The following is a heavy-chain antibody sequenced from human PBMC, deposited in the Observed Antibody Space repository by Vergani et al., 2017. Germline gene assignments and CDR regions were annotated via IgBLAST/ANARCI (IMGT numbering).Heavy chain of an antibody. CDR2: ISSDGSHK. D-gene: IGHD1-14*01. J-gene: IGHJ6*02. CDR3: ARDIKASPYYGMDV. CDR1: GFTFSSYG. V-gene: IGHV3-30*03. Sequence: QVQLVESGGGLFQPGRSLRLSCAASGFTFSSYGMHWVRQAPGKGLEWVAVISSDGSHKYYADSVKGRFTISRDNSKTTLYLQMSSLRSEDTAVYSCARDIKASPYYGMDVWGQGTTVTVSS.